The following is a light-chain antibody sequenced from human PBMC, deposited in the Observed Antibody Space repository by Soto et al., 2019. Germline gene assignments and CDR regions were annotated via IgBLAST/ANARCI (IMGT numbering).Light chain of an antibody. CDR3: SSYTSSSTWV. J-gene: IGLJ3*02. Sequence: QSALTQPASVSGSPGQSITISCTGTSSDVGDYDYVSWYQHHPGKAPKLMIYEVSNRPSGVSNRFSASKSGNTASLTISGLQAEDESDYYCSSYTSSSTWVFVGGTKLTVL. CDR1: SSDVGDYDY. V-gene: IGLV2-14*01. CDR2: EVS.